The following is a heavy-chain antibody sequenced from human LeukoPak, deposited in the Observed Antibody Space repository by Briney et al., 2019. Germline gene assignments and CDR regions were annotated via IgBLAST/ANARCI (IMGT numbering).Heavy chain of an antibody. J-gene: IGHJ5*02. Sequence: PSETLSLTCAVYGGSFSGYYWSWIRQPPGKGLEWIGEINHSGSTNYNPSLKSRVTISVDTSKNQFSLKLSSVTAADTAVYYCARAQPPNWFDPWGQGTLVTVSS. CDR2: INHSGST. CDR3: ARAQPPNWFDP. CDR1: GGSFSGYY. V-gene: IGHV4-34*01. D-gene: IGHD1-1*01.